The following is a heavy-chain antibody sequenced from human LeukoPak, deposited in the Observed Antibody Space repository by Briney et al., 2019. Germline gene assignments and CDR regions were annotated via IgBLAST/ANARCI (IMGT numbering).Heavy chain of an antibody. CDR1: QFTFSDYA. D-gene: IGHD1-1*01. Sequence: PGGSLRLSCAASQFTFSDYALHWVRRAPGKGLEWVAVISYDGTNKDYADSVKGRFTISRDNSKKTLYLEMNSLRTEDTALYYCARSLNPGTDTYPLPFSWGQGTLVTVSS. CDR3: ARSLNPGTDTYPLPFS. V-gene: IGHV3-30-3*01. CDR2: ISYDGTNK. J-gene: IGHJ5*02.